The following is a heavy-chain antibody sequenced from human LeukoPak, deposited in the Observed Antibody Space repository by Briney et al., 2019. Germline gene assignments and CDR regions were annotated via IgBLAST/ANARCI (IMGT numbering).Heavy chain of an antibody. D-gene: IGHD6-19*01. CDR3: ARQYSSGWYKGYFQY. J-gene: IGHJ1*01. CDR2: INHCGST. Sequence: PSETLSLTCGVNGGSFSGYYWSWIRQPPGKGLEWIGEINHCGSTNYNPSLKSRVTISVATSKNQFSLKLSSVTAADTAVYYCARQYSSGWYKGYFQYWGQGTLVTVSS. V-gene: IGHV4-34*01. CDR1: GGSFSGYY.